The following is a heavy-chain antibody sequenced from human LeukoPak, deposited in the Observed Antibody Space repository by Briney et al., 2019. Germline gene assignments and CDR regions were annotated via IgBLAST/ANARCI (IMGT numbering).Heavy chain of an antibody. D-gene: IGHD3-3*01. Sequence: PGGSLRLSCAASGLTFSSYAMSWVRQAPGQRLEWVSAISVSVGMTYYADSVTGRFAISRDYSKNTLILPLNSLRSQDTAVSYFAKAPNYEFWSGYYFEYWGQGTLVTVPS. CDR3: AKAPNYEFWSGYYFEY. CDR2: ISVSVGMT. V-gene: IGHV3-23*01. J-gene: IGHJ4*02. CDR1: GLTFSSYA.